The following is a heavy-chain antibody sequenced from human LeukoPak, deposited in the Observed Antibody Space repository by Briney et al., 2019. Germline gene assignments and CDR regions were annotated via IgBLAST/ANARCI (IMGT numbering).Heavy chain of an antibody. Sequence: GGSLRLSCAASGFTVSSNYMSWVRQAPGKGLEWVSVIYSGGSTYYADSVKGRFTISRDNSKNTLYLQMNSLRAEDTAVYYCARDKAGNSGSYPGDDAFDIWGQGTMVTVSS. CDR2: IYSGGST. V-gene: IGHV3-66*01. CDR1: GFTVSSNY. CDR3: ARDKAGNSGSYPGDDAFDI. D-gene: IGHD1-26*01. J-gene: IGHJ3*02.